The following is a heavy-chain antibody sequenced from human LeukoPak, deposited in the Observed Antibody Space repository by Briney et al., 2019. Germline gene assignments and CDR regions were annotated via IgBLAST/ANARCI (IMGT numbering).Heavy chain of an antibody. CDR1: GGSISSYY. D-gene: IGHD3-16*01. V-gene: IGHV4-59*01. CDR3: ARDFGYDDAFDI. J-gene: IGHJ3*02. CDR2: IYYSGST. Sequence: PSETLSLTCTVSGGSISSYYWSWIRQPPGKGLEWIGYIYYSGSTNYNPSLKSRVTISVDTSKNQFSLKLSSVTAADTAVYYCARDFGYDDAFDIWGRGTMVTVSS.